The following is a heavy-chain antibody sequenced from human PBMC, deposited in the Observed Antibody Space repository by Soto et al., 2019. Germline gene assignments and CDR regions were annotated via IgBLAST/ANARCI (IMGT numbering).Heavy chain of an antibody. CDR2: ISASSSYS. V-gene: IGHV3-23*01. J-gene: IGHJ2*01. CDR1: GFSFGDYA. D-gene: IGHD4-17*01. CDR3: AKRFSKTTLTTPYSWCFFF. Sequence: EVQLLESGGGLVKPEGSLRLSCAASGFSFGDYAMTWVRQAPGKGLEWVSIISASSSYSFYADSVKGRFTIYRDNFSDALYLQMYSLRDEDTAVYYWAKRFSKTTLTTPYSWCFFFWGRGNLVTVSS.